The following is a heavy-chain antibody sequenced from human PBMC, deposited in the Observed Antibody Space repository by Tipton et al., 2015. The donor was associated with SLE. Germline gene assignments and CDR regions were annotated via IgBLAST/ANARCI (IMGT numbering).Heavy chain of an antibody. Sequence: GLVKPSQTLSLTCAISGDSVSSNSAAWNWIRQSPSRGLEWLGRTYYRSKWYNDYAVSVKSRITINPDTSKNQFSLKLSSVTAADTAVYYCARATPQYGSGSYWKAVFDYWGQGTLVTVSS. CDR1: GDSVSSNSAA. CDR3: ARATPQYGSGSYWKAVFDY. CDR2: TYYRSKWYN. J-gene: IGHJ4*02. D-gene: IGHD3-10*01. V-gene: IGHV6-1*01.